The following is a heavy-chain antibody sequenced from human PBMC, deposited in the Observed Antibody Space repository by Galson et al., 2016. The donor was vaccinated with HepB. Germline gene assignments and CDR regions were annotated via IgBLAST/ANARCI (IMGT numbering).Heavy chain of an antibody. CDR2: TYYRSRWYN. D-gene: IGHD7-27*01. Sequence: CAISGDSVSTNSAAWNWIRQSPSRGLEWLGRTYYRSRWYNTYALSVKSRKTINPDTSKNQISLQLSSVTPEDTAVYYCARAEANWDGGGDNWFDPWGQGTLATVSS. CDR1: GDSVSTNSAA. V-gene: IGHV6-1*01. CDR3: ARAEANWDGGGDNWFDP. J-gene: IGHJ5*02.